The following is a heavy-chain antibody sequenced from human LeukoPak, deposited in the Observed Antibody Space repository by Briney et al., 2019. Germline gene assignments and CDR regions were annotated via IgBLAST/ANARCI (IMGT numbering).Heavy chain of an antibody. D-gene: IGHD3/OR15-3a*01. CDR1: GGSIRSGTYY. J-gene: IGHJ6*02. CDR3: ARRGTGRTYYGMDV. Sequence: SETLPLTCTVSGGSIRSGTYYWVWKRQPQGKGLEWIGSIDQNIDQSRSTYYNPPLRSRVTISVDPSQNQVSLKLTSVTAADTAVYYCARRGTGRTYYGMDVWGQGTTVTVSS. V-gene: IGHV4-39*01. CDR2: IDQNIDQSRST.